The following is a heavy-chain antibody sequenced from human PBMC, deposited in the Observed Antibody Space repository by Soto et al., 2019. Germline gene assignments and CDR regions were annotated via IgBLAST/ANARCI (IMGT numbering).Heavy chain of an antibody. Sequence: ASVKVSCKASGYTFTGYYMHWVRQAPGQGLEWMGIINPSGGSTSYAQKFQGRVTMTRDTSTSTVYMELSSLRSEDTAVYYCARDLGYCISTSCYRYYYGMDVWGQGTTVTVSS. J-gene: IGHJ6*02. V-gene: IGHV1-46*01. CDR3: ARDLGYCISTSCYRYYYGMDV. CDR2: INPSGGST. D-gene: IGHD2-2*01. CDR1: GYTFTGYY.